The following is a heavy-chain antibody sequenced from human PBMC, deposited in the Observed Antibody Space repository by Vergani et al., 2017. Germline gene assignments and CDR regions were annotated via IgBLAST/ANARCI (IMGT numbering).Heavy chain of an antibody. CDR3: GRHRVDVVDTSVTYAGVDV. Sequence: QVQLVQSGADVKKPGSSVKVSCTASGGTFSTLAITWVRQAPGQGLEWMSGSIPIIGATIYAETFQGRMTINADKSTKTAYMELTNLRAEYTAVYYCGRHRVDVVDTSVTYAGVDVGGRGTTVTVS. CDR2: SIPIIGAT. D-gene: IGHD2-15*01. J-gene: IGHJ6*02. V-gene: IGHV1-69*14. CDR1: GGTFSTLA.